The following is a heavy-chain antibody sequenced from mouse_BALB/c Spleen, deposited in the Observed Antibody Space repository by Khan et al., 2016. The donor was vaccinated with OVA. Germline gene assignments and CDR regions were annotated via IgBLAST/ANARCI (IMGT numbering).Heavy chain of an antibody. J-gene: IGHJ3*01. CDR2: ISYSGST. D-gene: IGHD1-1*02. V-gene: IGHV3-2*02. CDR3: ARLVPGFTY. Sequence: VQLKESGPGLVKPSQSLSLTCTVTGYSITSDYAWNWIRQFPGNKLEWMGYISYSGSTSYNPSLKSRISITRDTSKNQFFLHLNSVTTKDTATYYCARLVPGFTYWGQGTLVTVSA. CDR1: GYSITSDYA.